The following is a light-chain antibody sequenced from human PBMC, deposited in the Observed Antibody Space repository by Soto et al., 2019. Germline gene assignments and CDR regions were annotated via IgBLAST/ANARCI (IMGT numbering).Light chain of an antibody. CDR1: QSVSRNY. CDR2: GAS. CDR3: QQYATSPLT. J-gene: IGKJ4*01. Sequence: IVLTQSPGTLALSPGERSTLSSRASQSVSRNYLAWYQQKPGQAPRHLIYGASSRATGIPDRFSGSGSGTDFTLTISRLEPEDFGVYFCQQYATSPLTFGGGIKVDI. V-gene: IGKV3-20*01.